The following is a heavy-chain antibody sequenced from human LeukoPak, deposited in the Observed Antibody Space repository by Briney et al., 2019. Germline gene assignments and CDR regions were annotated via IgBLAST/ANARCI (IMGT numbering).Heavy chain of an antibody. CDR3: AKDRRNYYDSSGYYDY. D-gene: IGHD3-22*01. CDR1: GFTFSSYD. V-gene: IGHV3-30*02. J-gene: IGHJ4*02. CDR2: IRYDGSYT. Sequence: QPGGSLKLSCEASGFTFSSYDMHWVRQAPGKGLEWVAFIRYDGSYTYYADSVKGRFTISRDNSQNTLYLQMNSLRAEDTAVYYCAKDRRNYYDSSGYYDYWGQGTLVTVSS.